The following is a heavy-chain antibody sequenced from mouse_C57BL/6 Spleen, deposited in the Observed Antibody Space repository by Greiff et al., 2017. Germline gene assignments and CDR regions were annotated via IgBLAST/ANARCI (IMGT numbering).Heavy chain of an antibody. Sequence: EVQLVESGGGLVQPGGSLKLSCAASGFTFSDYGMAWVRQAPRTGPEWVAFISNLAYSIYYADTVTGRFTIAIENAKNTLYLEMSSLRSEDTAMYYCARQRLRRDDYYAMDYWGQGTSVTVSS. V-gene: IGHV5-15*01. J-gene: IGHJ4*01. D-gene: IGHD2-4*01. CDR2: ISNLAYSI. CDR1: GFTFSDYG. CDR3: ARQRLRRDDYYAMDY.